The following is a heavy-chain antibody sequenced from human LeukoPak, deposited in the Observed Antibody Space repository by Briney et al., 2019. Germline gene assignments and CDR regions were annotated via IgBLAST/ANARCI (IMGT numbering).Heavy chain of an antibody. CDR1: GFTFGSYG. J-gene: IGHJ5*02. V-gene: IGHV3-23*01. D-gene: IGHD6-13*01. CDR3: VKGGYSSSWYVAQP. CDR2: ISGSGGST. Sequence: GGSLRLSCAASGFTFGSYGMSWVRQAPGKGLEWVSSISGSGGSTYYTDSVKGRFTISRDNSKNTLCLQMNSLRAEDSAIYYCVKGGYSSSWYVAQPWGQGTLVTVSS.